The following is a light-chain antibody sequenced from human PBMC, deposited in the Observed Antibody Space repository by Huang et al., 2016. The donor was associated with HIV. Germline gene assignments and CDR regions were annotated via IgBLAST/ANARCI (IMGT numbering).Light chain of an antibody. V-gene: IGKV1-39*01. CDR1: QRIDRY. J-gene: IGKJ5*01. CDR2: SAS. Sequence: DIQLTQSPSSLSASVGDRITITCRASQRIDRYLNWFQQKPGKAPGRLIYSASTLQSGVPSRFSGDGSGAEFTLTINSLQPEDFATYYCQQSYSTITFGQGTRLDIK. CDR3: QQSYSTIT.